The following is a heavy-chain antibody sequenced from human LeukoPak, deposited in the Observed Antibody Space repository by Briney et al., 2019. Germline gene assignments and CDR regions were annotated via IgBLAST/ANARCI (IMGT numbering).Heavy chain of an antibody. CDR3: ARDYLPEDLIEMATIYDAFDI. Sequence: ASVKVSXKASGYTFTSYGISWVRQAPGQGLEWMGWISAYNGNTNYAQKLQGRDTMTTDTSTSTAYMELRSLRSDDTAVYYCARDYLPEDLIEMATIYDAFDIWGQGTMVTVSS. CDR1: GYTFTSYG. J-gene: IGHJ3*02. D-gene: IGHD5-24*01. V-gene: IGHV1-18*01. CDR2: ISAYNGNT.